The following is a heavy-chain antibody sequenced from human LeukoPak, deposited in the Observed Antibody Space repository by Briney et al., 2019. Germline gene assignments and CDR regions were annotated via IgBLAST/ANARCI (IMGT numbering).Heavy chain of an antibody. Sequence: PGRSLRLSCSASGFTFRDYTVSWFRQAPGKGLEWVGIIRSEAYSGTTEYATSVKDRFTISRDDSNSIAYLHMNSLKTEDTAVYYCTDSSGYLLPDYWGQGTLVTVSS. V-gene: IGHV3-49*03. D-gene: IGHD3-22*01. CDR3: TDSSGYLLPDY. CDR2: IRSEAYSGTT. J-gene: IGHJ4*02. CDR1: GFTFRDYT.